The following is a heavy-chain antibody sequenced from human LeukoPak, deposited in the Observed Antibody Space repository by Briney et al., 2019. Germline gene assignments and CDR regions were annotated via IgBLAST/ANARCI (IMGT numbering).Heavy chain of an antibody. V-gene: IGHV1-8*01. Sequence: ASVTVSCKASGYTFTTYDINWVRQATGQGLEWMGWMNPNSGNTGCAQKFQGRVTMTRNTSISTAFMELSGLRSEDTAVYFCARRNTAMVAGLDYWGQGSLVTVSS. CDR1: GYTFTTYD. CDR2: MNPNSGNT. J-gene: IGHJ4*02. CDR3: ARRNTAMVAGLDY. D-gene: IGHD5-18*01.